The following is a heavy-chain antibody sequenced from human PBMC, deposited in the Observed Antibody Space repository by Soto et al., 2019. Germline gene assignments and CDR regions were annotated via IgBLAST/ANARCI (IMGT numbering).Heavy chain of an antibody. J-gene: IGHJ4*02. CDR2: FSSGGGGT. V-gene: IGHV3-23*01. CDR3: TKANRYCSGANCFTFDY. Sequence: PGGSLRLSCTASGVTFSNYAMSWVRQAPGKGLEWVSTFSSGGGGTYYADSVKGRFTISRDNSKNTLSLQMNSLRAEDTAVYYCTKANRYCSGANCFTFDYWGLGTLVTVSS. CDR1: GVTFSNYA. D-gene: IGHD2-15*01.